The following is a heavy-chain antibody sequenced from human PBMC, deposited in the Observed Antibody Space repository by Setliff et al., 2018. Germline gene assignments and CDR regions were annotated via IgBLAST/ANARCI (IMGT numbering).Heavy chain of an antibody. D-gene: IGHD3-3*01. V-gene: IGHV3-21*01. CDR3: ATDSGSSRLYNFWSGYSPN. CDR2: ITSSSTYI. J-gene: IGHJ4*02. CDR1: GFTLSSYA. Sequence: GGSLRLSCAASGFTLSSYAMTWVRRAPGKGLEWVSSITSSSTYISYADSLRGRFTISRDNAKNSLYLQMNSLRLEDTAVYYCATDSGSSRLYNFWSGYSPNWGQGTLVTVSS.